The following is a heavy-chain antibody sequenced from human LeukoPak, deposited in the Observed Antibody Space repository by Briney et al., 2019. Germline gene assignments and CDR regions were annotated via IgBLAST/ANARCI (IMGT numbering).Heavy chain of an antibody. CDR2: IYYNGNT. V-gene: IGHV4-31*03. D-gene: IGHD1-26*01. CDR1: GGSITSATYY. Sequence: SQTLSLTCSVSGGSITSATYYWSWIRQLPGEGLEWIGYIYYNGNTNYNPSLKSRATISVDTPKNQFSLQLSSVTAADTAVYYCARGGGLVLWGARPNYFDYWGQGTLVTVSS. J-gene: IGHJ4*02. CDR3: ARGGGLVLWGARPNYFDY.